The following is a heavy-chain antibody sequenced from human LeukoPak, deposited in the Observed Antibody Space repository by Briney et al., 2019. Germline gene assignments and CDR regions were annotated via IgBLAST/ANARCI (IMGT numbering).Heavy chain of an antibody. CDR1: GFTFDVYA. V-gene: IGHV3-9*01. CDR2: ISLNGGSI. D-gene: IGHD3-16*02. Sequence: SLRLSCAASGFTFDVYAMRCVRHGPGEGLEWGSGISLNGGSIGYAESVRGGFTISRDNAKNSVYLQMNRLRAKDTALYYCAKDIGGLRLGELSLMSPVFDYWGQGTLVTVSS. CDR3: AKDIGGLRLGELSLMSPVFDY. J-gene: IGHJ4*02.